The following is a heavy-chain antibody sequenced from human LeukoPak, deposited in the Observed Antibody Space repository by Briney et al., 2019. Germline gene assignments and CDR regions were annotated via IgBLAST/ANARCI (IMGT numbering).Heavy chain of an antibody. J-gene: IGHJ5*02. CDR1: GFTFSSYA. V-gene: IGHV3-23*01. Sequence: GGSLRLSCSASGFTFSSYAMSWVRQAPGEGLEWVSTMSATGGSTHYTDSVKGRFTISRDNSKNTVYLQMSSRRADDTAIYYCAKSPVAAAGSAWFDPWGQGTLVTVSS. D-gene: IGHD6-13*01. CDR3: AKSPVAAAGSAWFDP. CDR2: MSATGGST.